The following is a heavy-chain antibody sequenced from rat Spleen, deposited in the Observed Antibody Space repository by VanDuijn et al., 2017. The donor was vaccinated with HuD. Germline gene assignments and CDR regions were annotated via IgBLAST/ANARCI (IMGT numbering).Heavy chain of an antibody. Sequence: EVRLVESGGGLVRPGRSLKLSCVASGFTFSNYYMAWVRQAPTKGLEWVASLSTGGGSTYYRDSVKGRFTISRDNAKSSLYLQMNSLKSEDTATYYCASRTGNWFAYWGQGTLVTVSS. CDR2: LSTGGGST. V-gene: IGHV5-25*01. J-gene: IGHJ3*01. D-gene: IGHD4-2*01. CDR1: GFTFSNYY. CDR3: ASRTGNWFAY.